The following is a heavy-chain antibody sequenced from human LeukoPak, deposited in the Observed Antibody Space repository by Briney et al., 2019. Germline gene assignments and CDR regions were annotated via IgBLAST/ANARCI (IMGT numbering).Heavy chain of an antibody. D-gene: IGHD3-9*01. V-gene: IGHV1-24*01. J-gene: IGHJ6*02. Sequence: GASVKVSCKVSGYTLTELSMHWVRQAPGKGLEWMGGFDPEDGETIYAQKFQGRVTMTRDTSTSTVYMELSSLRSEDTAVYYCARTLYYDILTGYDNYYYYGMDVWGQGTTVTVSS. CDR1: GYTLTELS. CDR2: FDPEDGET. CDR3: ARTLYYDILTGYDNYYYYGMDV.